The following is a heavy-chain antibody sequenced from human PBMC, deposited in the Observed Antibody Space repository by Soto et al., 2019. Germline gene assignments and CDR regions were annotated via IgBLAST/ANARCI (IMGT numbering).Heavy chain of an antibody. D-gene: IGHD5-12*01. CDR1: GGSFSGYY. J-gene: IGHJ6*03. CDR2: INHSGST. V-gene: IGHV4-34*01. CDR3: ARAVRWLRRKSYYYYMDV. Sequence: SETLSLTCAVYGGSFSGYYWSWIRQPPGKGLEWIGEINHSGSTNYNPSLKSRVTISVDTSKNQFSLKLSSVTAADTAVYYCARAVRWLRRKSYYYYMDVWGKGTTVTVSS.